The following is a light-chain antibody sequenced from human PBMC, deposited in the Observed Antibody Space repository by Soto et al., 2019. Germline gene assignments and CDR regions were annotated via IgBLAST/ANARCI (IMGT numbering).Light chain of an antibody. J-gene: IGLJ1*01. CDR2: DVI. CDR3: FSYTSSTAYV. Sequence: ALAQPPSASGSPGQSVTISCTGTSSDVGGHNYVSWYQQHPGKAPKLLIYDVIKRPSGVPHRFSGSKTGNTASLTISGLQAEDEADYYCFSYTSSTAYVFGTGTKVTVL. CDR1: SSDVGGHNY. V-gene: IGLV2-8*01.